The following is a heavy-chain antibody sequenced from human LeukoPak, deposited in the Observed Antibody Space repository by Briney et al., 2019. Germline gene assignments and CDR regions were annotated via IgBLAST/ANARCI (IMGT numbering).Heavy chain of an antibody. CDR1: GFTFSSYG. J-gene: IGHJ4*02. V-gene: IGHV3-23*01. Sequence: GGSLRLSCAASGFTFSSYGMSWVRQAPGKGLEWVSAISGSGDRTYYADSVKGRFTISGDNSKNTLFLQMNSLRAEDTAVYYCAHGAMYQLDYWGQGTLVTVSS. CDR2: ISGSGDRT. D-gene: IGHD2-2*01. CDR3: AHGAMYQLDY.